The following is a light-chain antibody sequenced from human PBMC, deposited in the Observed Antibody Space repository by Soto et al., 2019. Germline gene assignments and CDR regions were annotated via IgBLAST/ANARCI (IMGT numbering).Light chain of an antibody. CDR3: QQYDNLPIT. CDR1: QSISNY. V-gene: IGKV1-33*01. Sequence: DIQMTQSPSSVSASVGARVTMTCRASQSISNYLNWYQQKPGKAPKLLIYDASNLETGVPSRFSGSGSGTDFTFTISSLQPEDIATYYCQQYDNLPITFGQGPRLEIK. J-gene: IGKJ5*01. CDR2: DAS.